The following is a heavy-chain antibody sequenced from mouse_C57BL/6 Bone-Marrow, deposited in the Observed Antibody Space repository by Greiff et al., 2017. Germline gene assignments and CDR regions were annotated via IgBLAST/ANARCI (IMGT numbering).Heavy chain of an antibody. Sequence: QVQLQQPGAELVKPGASVKMSCKASGYTFTSYWITWVKQRPGQGLEWIGDIYPGSGSTTYNEKFKSKATMTVDPFSSTAYMQLISLTSEDSAVYYCARWLWYVDVWGTGTTVTVSS. CDR3: ARWLWYVDV. D-gene: IGHD2-2*01. CDR2: IYPGSGST. J-gene: IGHJ1*03. CDR1: GYTFTSYW. V-gene: IGHV1-55*01.